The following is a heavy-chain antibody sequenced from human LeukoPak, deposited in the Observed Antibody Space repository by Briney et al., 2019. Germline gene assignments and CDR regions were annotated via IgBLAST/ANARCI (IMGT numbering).Heavy chain of an antibody. Sequence: PGGSLRLSCAASGFTFSSYGMHWVRQAPGKGLEWVAVIWYGGSSKHYGDSVKGRFTVSRDNSKNKMYLQMNSLRGEDTAMYYCARGDYGGRGWLEVWGRGTLVTVSS. V-gene: IGHV3-33*01. CDR1: GFTFSSYG. J-gene: IGHJ2*01. CDR3: ARGDYGGRGWLEV. CDR2: IWYGGSSK. D-gene: IGHD4-23*01.